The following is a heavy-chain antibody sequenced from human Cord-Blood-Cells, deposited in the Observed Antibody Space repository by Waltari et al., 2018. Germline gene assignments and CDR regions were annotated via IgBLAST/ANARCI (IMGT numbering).Heavy chain of an antibody. CDR3: ARGAAAAGKGYYFDY. CDR1: GYTFTGYY. V-gene: IGHV1-2*04. Sequence: QVQLVQSGAEVKKPGASVKVSCKASGYTFTGYYMHWVRQAPGQGLEWMGWINPNSGGTKYAQKFQGWVTMTRDTSISTAYMELSRLRSDDTAVYYCARGAAAAGKGYYFDYWGQGTLVTVSS. J-gene: IGHJ4*02. CDR2: INPNSGGT. D-gene: IGHD6-13*01.